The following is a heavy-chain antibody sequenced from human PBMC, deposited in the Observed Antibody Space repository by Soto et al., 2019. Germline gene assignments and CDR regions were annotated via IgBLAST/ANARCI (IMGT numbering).Heavy chain of an antibody. D-gene: IGHD5-12*01. CDR3: AKDNGSGCDWLRVGDASDI. CDR2: ISYDGSNK. V-gene: IGHV3-30*18. CDR1: GFTFSSYG. Sequence: QVQLVESGGGVVQPGRSLRLSCAASGFTFSSYGMHWVRQAPGKGLDWVAVISYDGSNKYYADSVKGRLTISRDNSKNTLYLQMNSLRGEHTAVYYCAKDNGSGCDWLRVGDASDIWGQGTMVTVSS. J-gene: IGHJ3*02.